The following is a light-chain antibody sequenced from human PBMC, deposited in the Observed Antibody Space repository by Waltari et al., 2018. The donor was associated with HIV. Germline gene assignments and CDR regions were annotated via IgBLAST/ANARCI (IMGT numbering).Light chain of an antibody. CDR2: DLN. J-gene: IGLJ3*02. CDR3: SSYTTIYTWV. CDR1: SSDIGEYKY. Sequence: QSALTQPASVSGSLGQSITISCTGTSSDIGEYKYVSWFQHHPTKDTKLIIFDLNSRTSGVSNRFSGSTSGNTASLTISWLQAEDESDYYCSSYTTIYTWVFGGGTKLTVL. V-gene: IGLV2-14*01.